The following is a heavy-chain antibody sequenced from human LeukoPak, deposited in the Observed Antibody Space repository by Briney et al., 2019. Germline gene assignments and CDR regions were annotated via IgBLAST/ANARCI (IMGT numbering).Heavy chain of an antibody. V-gene: IGHV3-23*01. J-gene: IGHJ4*02. CDR3: AKGITIFGVVIESGDY. Sequence: PGGSLRLSCAASGFTFSSYAMSWVRQAPGKGLEWVSAISGSGGSTYYADSVKGRFTISRDNSKNTLYLQMNSLRAEDTAVYYCAKGITIFGVVIESGDYWGQGTLVTVSS. CDR2: ISGSGGST. D-gene: IGHD3-3*01. CDR1: GFTFSSYA.